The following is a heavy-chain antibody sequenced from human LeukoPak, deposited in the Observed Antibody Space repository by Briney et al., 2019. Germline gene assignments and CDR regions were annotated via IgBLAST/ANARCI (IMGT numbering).Heavy chain of an antibody. CDR2: IHYSGSI. J-gene: IGHJ5*02. CDR1: GGSISSYY. V-gene: IGHV4-59*01. D-gene: IGHD1-1*01. CDR3: ASSTGTTRYNWFDP. Sequence: SETLSLTCTVSGGSISSYYWSWIRQPPGKGLEWIGDIHYSGSINYNPSLKSRVTISVDTSKNQFSLKLSSVTAADTAVYYCASSTGTTRYNWFDPWGQGTLVTVSS.